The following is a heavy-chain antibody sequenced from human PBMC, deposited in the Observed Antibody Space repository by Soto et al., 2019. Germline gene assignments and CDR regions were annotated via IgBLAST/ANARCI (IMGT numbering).Heavy chain of an antibody. D-gene: IGHD2-15*01. CDR2: INADNGNT. CDR1: GYTFTSYD. V-gene: IGHV1-3*05. CDR3: ARGTVVTHFDY. Sequence: QVQLVQSGAEEKKPGASVKVSCKASGYTFTSYDMHWVRQAPGQRLEWMGWINADNGNTKYSQKFQGRVTITRDTSASTADMELSSLRSEDTAVYYCARGTVVTHFDYWGQGTLVTVAS. J-gene: IGHJ4*02.